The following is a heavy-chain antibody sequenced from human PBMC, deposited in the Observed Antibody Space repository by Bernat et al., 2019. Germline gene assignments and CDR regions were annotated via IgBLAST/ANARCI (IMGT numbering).Heavy chain of an antibody. D-gene: IGHD5-12*01. Sequence: EVQLVESGGGLVQPGGSLRLSCAASGFTFSSYEMNWVRQAPGKGLEWVSYISSSGSTIFYADSMKGRLTISRDNAKNSLYLQMNSLRAEDTAVYYCARGTGGWIVLNAVDIWGQGTMVTVAS. J-gene: IGHJ3*02. CDR1: GFTFSSYE. CDR3: ARGTGGWIVLNAVDI. V-gene: IGHV3-48*03. CDR2: ISSSGSTI.